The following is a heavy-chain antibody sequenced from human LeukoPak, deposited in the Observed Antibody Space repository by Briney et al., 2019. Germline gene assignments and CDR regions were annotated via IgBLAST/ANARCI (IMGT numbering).Heavy chain of an antibody. Sequence: PSETLSLACTVSGGSISTYFWSWIRQPPGKGLEWIGYIYNRENTNYNPSLKSRVTISVDTSTNQFSLKMSSVTAADTAVYYCAREGSSWSIYGMDVWGQGTTVTVSS. CDR2: IYNRENT. CDR1: GGSISTYF. CDR3: AREGSSWSIYGMDV. D-gene: IGHD6-13*01. V-gene: IGHV4-4*08. J-gene: IGHJ6*02.